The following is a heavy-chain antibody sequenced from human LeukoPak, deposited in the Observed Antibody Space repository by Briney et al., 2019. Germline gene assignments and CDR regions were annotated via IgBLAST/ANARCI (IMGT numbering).Heavy chain of an antibody. J-gene: IGHJ4*02. CDR2: ISYDGSNK. V-gene: IGHV3-30*03. D-gene: IGHD3-22*01. CDR1: GFTFSSYG. CDR3: VVVTTPSGFDY. Sequence: PGGSLRLSCAASGFTFSSYGMHWVRQTPGKGLEWVAVISYDGSNKYYADSVKGRFTISRDNSKNTLYLQMNSLRAEDTAVYYCVVVTTPSGFDYWGQGTLVTVSS.